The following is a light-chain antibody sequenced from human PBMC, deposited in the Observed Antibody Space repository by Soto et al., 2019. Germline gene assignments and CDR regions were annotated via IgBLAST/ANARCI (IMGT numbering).Light chain of an antibody. Sequence: EIVLTQSPGTLSLSSGERVTLSCRASQSVNSNYLAWYQQKPGQAPRVLIHGASNRATGIPDRFSGSGSGTDFTLTISRLDPEDFAVYYCQQYGSSPLTFGGGTKVDIK. V-gene: IGKV3-20*01. CDR3: QQYGSSPLT. J-gene: IGKJ4*01. CDR2: GAS. CDR1: QSVNSNY.